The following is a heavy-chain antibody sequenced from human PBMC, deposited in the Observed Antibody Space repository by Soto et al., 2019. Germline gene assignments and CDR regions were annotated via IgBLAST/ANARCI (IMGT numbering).Heavy chain of an antibody. CDR2: ISSSSSYT. D-gene: IGHD3-9*01. CDR1: GFTFSDYY. J-gene: IGHJ6*02. CDR3: ARGEFGYYDILKGMDV. Sequence: GGSLRLSCAASGFTFSDYYMSWIRQAPGKGLEWVSYISSSSSYTNYADSVKGRFTISRDNAKNSLYLQMNSLRAEDTAVYYCARGEFGYYDILKGMDVWGQGTTVTVS. V-gene: IGHV3-11*06.